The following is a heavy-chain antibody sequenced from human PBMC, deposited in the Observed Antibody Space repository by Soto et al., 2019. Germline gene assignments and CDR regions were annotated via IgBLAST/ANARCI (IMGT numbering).Heavy chain of an antibody. D-gene: IGHD2-15*01. CDR1: GGSISSSSYY. Sequence: SETLSLTCTVSGGSISSSSYYWGWIRQPPGKGLEWIGSIYYSGSTYYNPSLKSRVTISVSTSKNQFSLKLSSVTAADTAVYYCARKLGYCSGGSCYSNWFDPWGQGTLVTVSS. V-gene: IGHV4-39*01. CDR2: IYYSGST. CDR3: ARKLGYCSGGSCYSNWFDP. J-gene: IGHJ5*02.